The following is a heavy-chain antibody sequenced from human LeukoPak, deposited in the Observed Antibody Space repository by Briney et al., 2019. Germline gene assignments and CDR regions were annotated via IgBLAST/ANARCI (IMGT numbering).Heavy chain of an antibody. J-gene: IGHJ5*02. CDR1: GGSISSGSYY. V-gene: IGHV4-61*02. CDR3: ARDVNYYGSGNWFDP. Sequence: SETLSLTCTVSGGSISSGSYYWNWIRQPAGKGLEWIGRIYTSGSTNYNPSLKSRVTISVDTSKNQFSLKLSSVTAADTAVYYCARDVNYYGSGNWFDPWGQGTLVTVSS. D-gene: IGHD3-10*01. CDR2: IYTSGST.